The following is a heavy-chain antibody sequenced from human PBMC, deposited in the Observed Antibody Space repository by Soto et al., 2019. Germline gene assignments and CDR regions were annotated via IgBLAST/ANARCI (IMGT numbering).Heavy chain of an antibody. D-gene: IGHD6-13*01. V-gene: IGHV1-18*01. Sequence: GASVKVSCKASGYTFTSYGISWVRQAPGQGLEWMGWISAYNGNTNYAQKLQGRVTMTTDTSTSTAYMELRSLRSDDTAVYYCARDPGIAAAGVTQTTAPEYFQHWGQGTLVTVSS. CDR2: ISAYNGNT. J-gene: IGHJ1*01. CDR1: GYTFTSYG. CDR3: ARDPGIAAAGVTQTTAPEYFQH.